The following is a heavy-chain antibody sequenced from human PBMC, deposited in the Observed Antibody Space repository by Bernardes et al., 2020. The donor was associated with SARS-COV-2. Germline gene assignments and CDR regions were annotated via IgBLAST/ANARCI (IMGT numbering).Heavy chain of an antibody. CDR3: ARRGENSLEY. CDR2: LYYNGNS. Sequence: WVSLRLTCSVSGGSLRNYYWTWIRQPPGKGLEWIGYLYYNGNSTYNPSLKSRVTISVDTSKNQLSLKVTSVTAADTAVYFCARRGENSLEYWGHGTMVTVS. V-gene: IGHV4-59*01. D-gene: IGHD3-10*01. CDR1: GGSLRNYY. J-gene: IGHJ4*01.